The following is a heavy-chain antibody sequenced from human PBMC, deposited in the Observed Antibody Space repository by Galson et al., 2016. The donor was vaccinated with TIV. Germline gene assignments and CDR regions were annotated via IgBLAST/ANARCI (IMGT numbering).Heavy chain of an antibody. V-gene: IGHV4-34*01. CDR1: GGSFSGYY. CDR2: INHSGST. CDR3: ARDLNYDFWSGYYVHDSYYGMDV. Sequence: SETLSLTCAVYGGSFSGYYWSWIRQPPGKGLEWIGEINHSGSTNYNVSLKSRVTISVDTSKNQFSPKLTSVTAADTAVYYCARDLNYDFWSGYYVHDSYYGMDVWGQGTTVTVSS. J-gene: IGHJ6*02. D-gene: IGHD3-3*01.